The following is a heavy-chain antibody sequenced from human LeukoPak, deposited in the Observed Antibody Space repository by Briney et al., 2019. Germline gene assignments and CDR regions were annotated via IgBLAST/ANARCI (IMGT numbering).Heavy chain of an antibody. CDR1: GYTFTGYY. Sequence: GASVKVSCKASGYTFTGYYMHWVRQAPGQGLEWMGWINPNSGGTNYAQKFQGRVTMTRDTSISTAYMELSRLRSDDTAVYYCARDIDGIASPLDYWGQGTLVTVSS. CDR2: INPNSGGT. J-gene: IGHJ4*02. D-gene: IGHD6-13*01. V-gene: IGHV1-2*02. CDR3: ARDIDGIASPLDY.